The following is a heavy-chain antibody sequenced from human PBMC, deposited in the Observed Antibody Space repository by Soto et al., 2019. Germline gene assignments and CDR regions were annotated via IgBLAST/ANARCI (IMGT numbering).Heavy chain of an antibody. V-gene: IGHV1-69*02. CDR1: GGTFSSYT. CDR2: IIPILGIA. CDR3: AIVRGDGGYNY. Sequence: QVQLVQSGAEVKKPGSSVKVSCKASGGTFSSYTISWVRQAPGQGLEWMGRIIPILGIANYAQKFQGRVTITADKSTSTAYIELSSLRSDDTAVYYCAIVRGDGGYNYLVQGTLVTFSS. J-gene: IGHJ4*02. D-gene: IGHD3-10*01.